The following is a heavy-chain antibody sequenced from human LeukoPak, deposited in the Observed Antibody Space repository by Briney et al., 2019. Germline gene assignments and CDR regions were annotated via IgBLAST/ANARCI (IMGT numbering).Heavy chain of an antibody. V-gene: IGHV4-59*08. Sequence: KPSETLSLTCSVSGGSISNYYWSWIRQPPGKGLEYIGYMYYSGSTNYNPSLKSRVTISVDTSKNQFSLKLSSVTAADTAVYYCARHLRGSDYWGQGTLVTVSS. CDR2: MYYSGST. D-gene: IGHD3-10*01. J-gene: IGHJ4*02. CDR3: ARHLRGSDY. CDR1: GGSISNYY.